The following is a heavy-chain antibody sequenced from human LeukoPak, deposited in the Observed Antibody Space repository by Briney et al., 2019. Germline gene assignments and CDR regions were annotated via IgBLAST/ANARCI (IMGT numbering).Heavy chain of an antibody. CDR2: ISSSGGST. J-gene: IGHJ4*02. Sequence: GGSLRLSCAVSGITFSSYAMSWVRQAPGKGLEWVSLISSSGGSTNYADPVEGRFTISRDNSKNTLYMQMNSLRGDDTAVYYCAKDPDLDLAWFGALIRGYFDSWGQGTLVTVSS. CDR1: GITFSSYA. CDR3: AKDPDLDLAWFGALIRGYFDS. D-gene: IGHD3-10*01. V-gene: IGHV3-23*01.